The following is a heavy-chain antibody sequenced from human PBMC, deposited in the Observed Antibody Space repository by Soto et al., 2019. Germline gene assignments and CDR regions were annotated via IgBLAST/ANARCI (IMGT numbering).Heavy chain of an antibody. CDR1: GFTFSSYC. CDR3: AKDLGDRYYDFWSGYFGGLDSHTCMDV. CDR2: ISYDGINK. Sequence: PGGSLRLSCAASGFTFSSYCMHWVRQAPGKGLEWVAVISYDGINKYYADSVKGRFNISRDNSKNTLYLQMNSLRAEDTAVYYCAKDLGDRYYDFWSGYFGGLDSHTCMDVCGQGTTVTFSS. J-gene: IGHJ6*02. D-gene: IGHD3-3*01. V-gene: IGHV3-30*18.